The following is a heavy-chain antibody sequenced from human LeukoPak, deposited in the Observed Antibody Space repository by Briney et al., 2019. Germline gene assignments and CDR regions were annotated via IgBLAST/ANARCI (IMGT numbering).Heavy chain of an antibody. D-gene: IGHD6-19*01. V-gene: IGHV3-30*03. CDR3: ARDIAVSGNYFDY. J-gene: IGHJ4*02. CDR1: GFTFSTYG. CDR2: ISSDGSNK. Sequence: GGSLRLSCAASGFTFSTYGMHWVRQAPGKGLEWVALISSDGSNKDYADSVKGRFTISRDNSKNTLYVQMDSLRAEDTAVYYCARDIAVSGNYFDYWGQGTLVTVSS.